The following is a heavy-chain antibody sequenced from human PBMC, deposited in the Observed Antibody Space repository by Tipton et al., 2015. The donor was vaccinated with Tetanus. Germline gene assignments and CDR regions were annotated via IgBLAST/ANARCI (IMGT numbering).Heavy chain of an antibody. CDR2: TYYRSTWSY. J-gene: IGHJ6*02. D-gene: IGHD6-19*01. V-gene: IGHV6-1*01. CDR3: AIVDKGRSGWYHGLDV. Sequence: GLVKPSQTLSLTCAISGDSVSSNSAAWNWIRQSPSRGLEWLGRTYYRSTWSYGYAVVVKSRISINPDTPKNQFSLHLNSVIPEDSALYFCAIVDKGRSGWYHGLDVWGQGTSFSVSS. CDR1: GDSVSSNSAA.